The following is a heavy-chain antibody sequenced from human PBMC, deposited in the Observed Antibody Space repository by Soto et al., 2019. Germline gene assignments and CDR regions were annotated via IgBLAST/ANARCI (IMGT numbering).Heavy chain of an antibody. J-gene: IGHJ4*02. D-gene: IGHD7-27*01. CDR1: GYTFSSYA. Sequence: QVHLVQSGAAVRKPAASVQVSCKASGYTFSSYAMHWVRQAPGQRLEWMGWINAGYGNTKSSQKFQDRVTISRDTSARQAYMELTSLTSEDTAVYYCARDTGDGTFDFWGQGTLVTVSS. CDR2: INAGYGNT. CDR3: ARDTGDGTFDF. V-gene: IGHV1-3*01.